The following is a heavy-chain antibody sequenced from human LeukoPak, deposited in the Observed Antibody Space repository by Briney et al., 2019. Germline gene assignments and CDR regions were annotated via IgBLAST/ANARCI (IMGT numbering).Heavy chain of an antibody. J-gene: IGHJ6*02. CDR1: GGSISSYY. Sequence: SETLSLTCTVSGGSISSYYWSWIRQPPGKGLEWIGYIYYSGSTNYNPSLKSRVTISVDTSKNQFSLKLSSVAAADTAVYYCARDRNGYGMDVWGQGTTVTVSS. V-gene: IGHV4-59*01. D-gene: IGHD2-8*01. CDR3: ARDRNGYGMDV. CDR2: IYYSGST.